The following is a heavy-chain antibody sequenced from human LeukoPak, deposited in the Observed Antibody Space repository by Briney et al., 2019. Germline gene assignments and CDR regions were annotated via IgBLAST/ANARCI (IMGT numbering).Heavy chain of an antibody. D-gene: IGHD3-10*01. J-gene: IGHJ4*02. Sequence: SETLSLTCTVSGGSISSYYWSWVRQPPGKGLEWIGYIYYSGSTNYNPSLKSRVTISVDTSKNQFSLKLSSVTAADTAVYYCARGWGYYGSGRFDYWGQGTLVTVSS. V-gene: IGHV4-59*12. CDR1: GGSISSYY. CDR2: IYYSGST. CDR3: ARGWGYYGSGRFDY.